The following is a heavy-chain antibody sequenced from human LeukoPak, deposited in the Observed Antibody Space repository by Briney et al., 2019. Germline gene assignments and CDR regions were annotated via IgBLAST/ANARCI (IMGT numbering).Heavy chain of an antibody. CDR2: ISWNSGSI. CDR1: GFTFDDYA. J-gene: IGHJ4*02. D-gene: IGHD3-16*02. V-gene: IGHV3-9*03. Sequence: GGSLRLSCAASGFTFDDYAMHWVRHAPGKGLEWVSGISWNSGSIGYADSVKGRFTISRDNAKNSLYLQMNSLRAEDMALYYCAKDSDYVWGSYRSSFDYWGQGTLVTVSS. CDR3: AKDSDYVWGSYRSSFDY.